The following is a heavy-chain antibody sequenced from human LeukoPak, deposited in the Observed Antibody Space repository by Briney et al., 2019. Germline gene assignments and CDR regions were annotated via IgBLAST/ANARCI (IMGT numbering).Heavy chain of an antibody. D-gene: IGHD6-19*01. CDR3: AREKYGVRGGWYFLDY. CDR2: IYYSGST. J-gene: IGHJ4*02. CDR1: GGSISSSSYY. Sequence: SETLSLTCTVSGGSISSSSYYWGWIRQPPGTGLEWIGSIYYSGSTYYNPSLKSRVTISVDTSKNQFSLKLSSVTAADTAVYYCAREKYGVRGGWYFLDYWGQGTLVTVSS. V-gene: IGHV4-39*07.